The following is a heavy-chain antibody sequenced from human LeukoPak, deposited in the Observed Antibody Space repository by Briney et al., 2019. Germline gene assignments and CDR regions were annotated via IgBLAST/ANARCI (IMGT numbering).Heavy chain of an antibody. CDR1: GFTFSSYW. V-gene: IGHV3-74*01. CDR3: AIDSSGWTTFDY. Sequence: GGSLRLSCAASGFTFSSYWMHWVRQAPGKGLVWVSRINSDGSSTSYADSVKGRFTISRDNVKNTLYLQMNSLRAEDTAVYYCAIDSSGWTTFDYWGQGTLVTVSS. D-gene: IGHD6-19*01. CDR2: INSDGSST. J-gene: IGHJ4*02.